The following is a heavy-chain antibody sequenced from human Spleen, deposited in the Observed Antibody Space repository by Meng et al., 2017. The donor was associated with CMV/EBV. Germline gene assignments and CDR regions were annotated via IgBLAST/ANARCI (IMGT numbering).Heavy chain of an antibody. D-gene: IGHD3-10*01. CDR3: ARSYGSGSYYDY. J-gene: IGHJ4*02. CDR1: GGSISRTSYC. V-gene: IGHV4-39*01. CDR2: ICYPGTT. Sequence: SETLSLTCSVSGGSISRTSYCWDWIRQPPGKGLEWIGSICYPGTTYYSPSLKSRVTILVDTSKNQFSLKLSSVTAADTAVYYCARSYGSGSYYDYWGQGTLVTVSS.